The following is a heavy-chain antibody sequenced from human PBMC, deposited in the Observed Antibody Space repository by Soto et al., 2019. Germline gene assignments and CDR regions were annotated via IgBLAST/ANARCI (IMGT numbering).Heavy chain of an antibody. D-gene: IGHD6-13*01. V-gene: IGHV3-7*01. CDR2: IKQDGSEK. J-gene: IGHJ6*02. CDR3: ARESRDSSSWYAHSYYYYGRDV. Sequence: EVQLVESGGGLVQPGGSLRLSCAASGFTFSSYWMSWVRQAPGKGLEWVANIKQDGSEKYYVDSVKGRFTISRDNAKNSLYLEMNVLRAEDTAVYYCARESRDSSSWYAHSYYYYGRDVWGQGTTVTVSS. CDR1: GFTFSSYW.